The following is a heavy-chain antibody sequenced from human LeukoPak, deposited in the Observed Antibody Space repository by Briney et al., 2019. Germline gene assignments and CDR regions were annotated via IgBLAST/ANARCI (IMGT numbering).Heavy chain of an antibody. CDR3: ARGIAYSSSALFDY. Sequence: PSETLSLTCTVSGGSVSTTTSYWDWIRRPPGKGLEWIGSVHYTGSTYYNPSLKSRVTISVDTSKNQFSLKLSSVTAADTAVYYCARGIAYSSSALFDYWGQGTLVTVSS. J-gene: IGHJ4*02. CDR1: GGSVSTTTSY. V-gene: IGHV4-39*07. D-gene: IGHD6-13*01. CDR2: VHYTGST.